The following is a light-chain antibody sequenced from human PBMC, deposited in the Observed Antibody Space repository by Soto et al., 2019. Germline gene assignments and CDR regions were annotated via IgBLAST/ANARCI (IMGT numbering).Light chain of an antibody. CDR3: HQYGSSPPYT. Sequence: EVVLTQSPGTLSLSPGERATLSCRASQSVSNNYLAWYQQNPGQSPNLLIFGSTDRATCIPDRFSGSGSGTDFTLTISRLEAEDFAVYYCHQYGSSPPYTFGQGTKLEIK. J-gene: IGKJ2*01. CDR1: QSVSNNY. V-gene: IGKV3-20*01. CDR2: GST.